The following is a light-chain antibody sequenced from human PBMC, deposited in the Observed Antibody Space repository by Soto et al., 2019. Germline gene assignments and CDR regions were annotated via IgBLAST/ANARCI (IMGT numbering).Light chain of an antibody. CDR1: KRISAS. CDR2: ATS. V-gene: IGKV1-39*01. Sequence: IQMTQSPSSLSASLGDRVSITCRASKRISASVNWFQHQPGRAPNLLIYATSTVQSGVPSRFSGTRSGPDFTLTIITLQPEDSATYYCPHRYAIPLTFGGGTKV. CDR3: PHRYAIPLT. J-gene: IGKJ4*01.